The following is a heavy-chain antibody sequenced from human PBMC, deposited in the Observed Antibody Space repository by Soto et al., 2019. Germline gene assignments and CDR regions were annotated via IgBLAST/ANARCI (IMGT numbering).Heavy chain of an antibody. V-gene: IGHV4-30-4*01. CDR1: GGSISSGDYY. CDR3: ARSRYSGSYFFDY. J-gene: IGHJ4*02. D-gene: IGHD1-26*01. CDR2: IHNSVST. Sequence: ASETLSLTCTVSGGSISSGDYYWSWIRQPPGKGLEWIAYIHNSVSTHYNPSLKSRVTISVDTSKNQFSLKLSSVTAADTAVYYCARSRYSGSYFFDYWGQGSLVTVSS.